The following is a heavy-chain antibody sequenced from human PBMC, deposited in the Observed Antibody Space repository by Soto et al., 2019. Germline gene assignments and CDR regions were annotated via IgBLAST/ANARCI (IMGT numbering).Heavy chain of an antibody. Sequence: GASVKVSCKASGGTFSSYAISWVRQAPGQGLEWMGWIIPINGNTNYAQKLQGRVTMTADTSTSTAYMELRSLRSDDTAVYYCARERSPADYWGQGTLVTVSS. D-gene: IGHD3-10*01. CDR3: ARERSPADY. J-gene: IGHJ4*02. CDR1: GGTFSSYA. V-gene: IGHV1-18*01. CDR2: IIPINGNT.